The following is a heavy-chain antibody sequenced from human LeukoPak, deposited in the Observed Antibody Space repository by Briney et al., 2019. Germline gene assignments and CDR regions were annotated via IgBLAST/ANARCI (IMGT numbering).Heavy chain of an antibody. J-gene: IGHJ6*02. Sequence: PGGSLRLSCAASGFTFSSYSMNWVRQAPGKGLEWVSSISSSSSYIYYADSVKGRFTISRDNAKNSLYLQMNSLRAEDTAVYYCARGEAGDCSSTSCYMGYYYYYGMDVWGQGTTVTVSS. CDR3: ARGEAGDCSSTSCYMGYYYYYGMDV. CDR1: GFTFSSYS. D-gene: IGHD2-2*02. V-gene: IGHV3-21*01. CDR2: ISSSSSYI.